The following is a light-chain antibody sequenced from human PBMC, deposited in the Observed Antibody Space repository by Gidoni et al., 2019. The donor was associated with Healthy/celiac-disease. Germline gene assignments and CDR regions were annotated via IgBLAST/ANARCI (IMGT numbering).Light chain of an antibody. V-gene: IGKV1-33*01. Sequence: DVPLTQSPSSLSASVGDRVTITCQASQDISSYLNWYQQKPGKAPKLLIYDASNLEKGVPSRFSGSGSGTDFTFTISSLQPEDIATYYCQQYDNTPLTFGGGTKVEIK. CDR1: QDISSY. CDR3: QQYDNTPLT. CDR2: DAS. J-gene: IGKJ4*01.